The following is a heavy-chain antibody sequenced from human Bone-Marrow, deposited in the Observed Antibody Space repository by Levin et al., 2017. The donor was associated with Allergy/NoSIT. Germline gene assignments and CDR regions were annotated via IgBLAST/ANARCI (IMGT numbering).Heavy chain of an antibody. CDR1: GFSLSGYW. CDR2: IKEDGSQN. D-gene: IGHD5-12*01. V-gene: IGHV3-7*01. Sequence: PGGSLRLSCAASGFSLSGYWMTWVRQIPGKGLEWVANIKEDGSQNYYLDSVKGRFTVSRNNANNSLYLHMSNLRGEDTAIYYCVREISGSRYNGFDWDDYFYGMDVWGPGAPVTVSS. J-gene: IGHJ6*02. CDR3: VREISGSRYNGFDWDDYFYGMDV.